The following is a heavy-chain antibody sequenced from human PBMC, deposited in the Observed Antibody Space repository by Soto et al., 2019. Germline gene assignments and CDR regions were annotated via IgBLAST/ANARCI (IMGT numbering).Heavy chain of an antibody. V-gene: IGHV3-30-3*01. D-gene: IGHD3-3*01. CDR1: GFTFSSYA. CDR2: ISYDGSNK. Sequence: ESGGGVVQPGRSLRLSCAASGFTFSSYAMHWVRQAPGKGLEWVAVISYDGSNKYYADSVKGRFTISRDNSKNTLYLQMNSLRAEDTAVYYCAREPMAYYYFWSGYYTEYFQHWGQGTLVTVSS. J-gene: IGHJ1*01. CDR3: AREPMAYYYFWSGYYTEYFQH.